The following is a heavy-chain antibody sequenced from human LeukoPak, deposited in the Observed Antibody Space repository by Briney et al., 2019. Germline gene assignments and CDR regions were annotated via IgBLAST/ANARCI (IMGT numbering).Heavy chain of an antibody. CDR2: ISSTSSYI. V-gene: IGHV3-21*01. J-gene: IGHJ4*02. D-gene: IGHD3-22*01. Sequence: PGGSLRLSCAASGFTFSNYWMHWVRQAPGKGLEWVSSISSTSSYIYHADSVKGRFTISRDNAKNSLYLQMNSLRAEDTAVYYCARFDSSGGYWGQGTLVTVSS. CDR1: GFTFSNYW. CDR3: ARFDSSGGY.